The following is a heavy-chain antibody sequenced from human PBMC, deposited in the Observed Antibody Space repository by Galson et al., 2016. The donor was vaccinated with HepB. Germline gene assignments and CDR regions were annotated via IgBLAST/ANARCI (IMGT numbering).Heavy chain of an antibody. D-gene: IGHD6-13*01. CDR2: IYPGDPDI. V-gene: IGHV5-51*01. J-gene: IGHJ4*02. CDR1: GYRFTGNW. Sequence: QSGAEVKKPGDSLNISCKASGYRFTGNWIGWVRQMPGKGLEWMGIIYPGDPDISYSPSFQGQVTMSADKSITTAYLQWSSLKASDTAMYYCARQTATGTMVDYWGQGTLVTVSS. CDR3: ARQTATGTMVDY.